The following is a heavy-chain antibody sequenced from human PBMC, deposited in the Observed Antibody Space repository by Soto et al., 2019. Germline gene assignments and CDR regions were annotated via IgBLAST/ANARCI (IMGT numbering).Heavy chain of an antibody. CDR3: VRDIARVGDTYYYDS. Sequence: PXGSLRLSCAASGFTFSDYYMSWIRQAPGKGLEWVSYISSSSSDTNYADSVRGRFTISRDNAKNSLYLQMNGLRAEDTAVYYCVRDIARVGDTYYYDSWGQGTLVTAPQ. CDR2: ISSSSSDT. J-gene: IGHJ4*02. D-gene: IGHD1-26*01. CDR1: GFTFSDYY. V-gene: IGHV3-11*06.